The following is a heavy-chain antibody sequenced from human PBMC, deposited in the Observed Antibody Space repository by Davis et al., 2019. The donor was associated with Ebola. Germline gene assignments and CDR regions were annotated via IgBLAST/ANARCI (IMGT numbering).Heavy chain of an antibody. D-gene: IGHD2-15*01. CDR1: VITFSSYA. Sequence: PGGSLRLSCADSVITFSSYAMTWVRQAPGKGLEWVSAISGSGGTTYYAGSVKGRFTVSRDNSKKTMYLQMNSLRAEDTAVYYCARSSTPYYWGQGTLVTVSS. V-gene: IGHV3-23*01. CDR2: ISGSGGTT. J-gene: IGHJ4*02. CDR3: ARSSTPYY.